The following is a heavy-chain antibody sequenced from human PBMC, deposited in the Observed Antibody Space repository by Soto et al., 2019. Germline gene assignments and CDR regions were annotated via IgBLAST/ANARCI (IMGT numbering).Heavy chain of an antibody. J-gene: IGHJ5*02. CDR2: IYHGWST. D-gene: IGHD3-22*01. Sequence: SETLSLTCAVSGYSISSGYYWGWLRQPPGKGLEWIGSIYHGWSTYYNPSLNSRVTLSIDMTNNHVSLILNSVTAADTSVYYCARVGPWVPYFYDRSPYPFANSSDPSYPAILLTRSS. CDR3: ARVGPWVPYFYDRSPYPFANSSDP. CDR1: GYSISSGYY. V-gene: IGHV4-38-2*01.